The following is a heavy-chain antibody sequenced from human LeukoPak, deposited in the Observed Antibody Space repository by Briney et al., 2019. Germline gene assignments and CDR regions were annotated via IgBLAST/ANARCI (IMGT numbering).Heavy chain of an antibody. CDR1: GLSFSSYG. J-gene: IGHJ4*02. Sequence: GGSLXXXXXAXGLSFSSYGXTWVRQAPGKGLEWVSGISGSGGRTYYADSVKGGFTIFRDNSNNRLNLQMNSLRAEDTAVYYCAKGKDSSGTWDYFDYWGQGTLVTVSS. CDR2: ISGSGGRT. CDR3: AKGKDSSGTWDYFDY. V-gene: IGHV3-23*01. D-gene: IGHD6-19*01.